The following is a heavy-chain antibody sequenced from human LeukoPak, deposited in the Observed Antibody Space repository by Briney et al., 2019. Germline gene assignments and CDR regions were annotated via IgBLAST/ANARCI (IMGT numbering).Heavy chain of an antibody. CDR3: ARVGSDSSGYYSYYFDY. Sequence: GGSLRLSCAASGFTFDDYGMSWVRQAPGKGLEWVSGINWNGGSTGYADSVKGRFTISRDNAKNSLYLQMNSLRAEDTALYYCARVGSDSSGYYSYYFDYWGQGTLVTVSS. J-gene: IGHJ4*02. CDR1: GFTFDDYG. D-gene: IGHD3-22*01. V-gene: IGHV3-20*04. CDR2: INWNGGST.